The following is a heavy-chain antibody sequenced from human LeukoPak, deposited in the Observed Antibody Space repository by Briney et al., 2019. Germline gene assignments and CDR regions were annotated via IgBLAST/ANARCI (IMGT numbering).Heavy chain of an antibody. CDR1: GDSVSGHY. D-gene: IGHD5-12*01. CDR2: VSYSGGT. J-gene: IGHJ3*01. Sequence: SETVSLTCTVSGDSVSGHYWSWIRQTPGKGLEWIGYVSYSGGTNYNPSLKRRVSISLDTSKNQFSLKLSSPAAADPAVYYCARAPMAITTSAFPDAFDFWGQGTMVTVSS. V-gene: IGHV4-59*02. CDR3: ARAPMAITTSAFPDAFDF.